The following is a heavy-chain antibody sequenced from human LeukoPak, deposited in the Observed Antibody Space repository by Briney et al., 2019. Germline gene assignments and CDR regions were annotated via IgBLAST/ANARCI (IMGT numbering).Heavy chain of an antibody. CDR1: GGTFSSYA. J-gene: IGHJ2*01. Sequence: GASVKVSCKASGGTFSSYAIRWVRQAPGQGLEWMGGIIPIFGTANYAQKFQGRVTITTDESTSTAYMELSSLRSEDTAVYYRARDSVPAAGTGWYFDLWGRGTLVTVSS. V-gene: IGHV1-69*05. CDR2: IIPIFGTA. D-gene: IGHD6-13*01. CDR3: ARDSVPAAGTGWYFDL.